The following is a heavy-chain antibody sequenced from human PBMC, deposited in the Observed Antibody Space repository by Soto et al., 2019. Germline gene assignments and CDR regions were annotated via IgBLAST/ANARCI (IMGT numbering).Heavy chain of an antibody. V-gene: IGHV1-8*01. CDR2: MKPNSGNT. CDR3: ARGPVWPAVAAHYFDY. D-gene: IGHD6-19*01. Sequence: QVQLVQSGAEVKKPGASVKVSCKASGYTFTSYDINWVRQATGQGLEWMGWMKPNSGNTGYAQKFQGRVTMTRNTSISTAYMELSSLRSEDTAVYYCARGPVWPAVAAHYFDYWGQGTLVTVSS. CDR1: GYTFTSYD. J-gene: IGHJ4*02.